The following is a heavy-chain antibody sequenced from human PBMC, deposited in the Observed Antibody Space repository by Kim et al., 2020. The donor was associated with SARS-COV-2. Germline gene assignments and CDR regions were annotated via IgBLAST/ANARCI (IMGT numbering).Heavy chain of an antibody. J-gene: IGHJ4*02. CDR3: AREGVEGGVDY. V-gene: IGHV3-30*01. Sequence: KYYADSVKDRFTICRDNSKNTLYLQVNSMRAEDTAVYYCAREGVEGGVDYWGQATLVTVSS. D-gene: IGHD3-16*01. CDR2: K.